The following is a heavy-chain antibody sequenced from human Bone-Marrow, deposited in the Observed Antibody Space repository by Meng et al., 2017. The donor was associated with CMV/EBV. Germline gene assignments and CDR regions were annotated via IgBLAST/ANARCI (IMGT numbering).Heavy chain of an antibody. J-gene: IGHJ4*02. Sequence: GESLKISCAASGFTVSSNYMSWVRQAPGKGLEWVSVIYSGGSTYYADSVKGRFTISRDNSKNTLYLQMNSLRAEDTAVYYCARGAYEIWGRGTLITVSS. CDR1: GFTVSSNY. CDR2: IYSGGST. D-gene: IGHD2-21*01. CDR3: ARGAYEI. V-gene: IGHV3-53*01.